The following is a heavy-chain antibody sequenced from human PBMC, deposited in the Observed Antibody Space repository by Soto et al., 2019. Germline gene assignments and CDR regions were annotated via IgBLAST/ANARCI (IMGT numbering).Heavy chain of an antibody. V-gene: IGHV1-8*02. Sequence: ASVKVSCKASGGTFSSYAISWVRQAPGQGLEWMGRIIPIRGNAGYAQKFQGRVTVTRNTSISTAYMELSSLRSEDTAVYYCARGFAHYYYYYMDVWGKGTTVTVSS. CDR3: ARGFAHYYYYYMDV. CDR2: IIPIRGNA. CDR1: GGTFSSYA. J-gene: IGHJ6*03.